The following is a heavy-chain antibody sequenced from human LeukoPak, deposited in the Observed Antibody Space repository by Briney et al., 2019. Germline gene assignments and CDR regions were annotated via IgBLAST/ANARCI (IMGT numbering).Heavy chain of an antibody. CDR1: GGTFSSYA. V-gene: IGHV1-69*13. J-gene: IGHJ4*02. CDR2: IIPIFGTA. Sequence: SVKVSCKASGGTFSSYAISRVRQAPGQGLEWMGGIIPIFGTANYAQKFQGRVTITADESTSTAYMELSSLRSEDTAVYYCARDQDCSGGSCYWHWGQGTLVTVSS. D-gene: IGHD2-15*01. CDR3: ARDQDCSGGSCYWH.